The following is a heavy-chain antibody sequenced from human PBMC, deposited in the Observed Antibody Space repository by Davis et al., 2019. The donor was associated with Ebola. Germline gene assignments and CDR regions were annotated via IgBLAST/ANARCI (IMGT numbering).Heavy chain of an antibody. Sequence: AASVKVSCKASGYTFSSYGINWVRQAPGQGLQWMGWISAYNGITNYAQDFQGRVSMTTDTSTNTAYMELRSLRSDDTAVYYCARDANSGYYTYFDYWGQGTLVTVSS. V-gene: IGHV1-18*01. D-gene: IGHD3-22*01. CDR2: ISAYNGIT. CDR1: GYTFSSYG. CDR3: ARDANSGYYTYFDY. J-gene: IGHJ4*02.